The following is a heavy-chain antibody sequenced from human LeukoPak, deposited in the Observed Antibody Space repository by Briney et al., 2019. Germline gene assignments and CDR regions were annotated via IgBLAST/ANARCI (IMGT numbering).Heavy chain of an antibody. CDR1: GFVFSYAW. J-gene: IGHJ4*02. CDR3: TTLRSLDY. Sequence: GGSLRLSCAASGFVFSYAWMNWVRQAPGKGLEWVGRIISKTDGGITDSAAPVRGRFTISRDDSKNTLYLEMNNLKPEDTAVYYCTTLRSLDYWGQGTLVTVSS. CDR2: IISKTDGGIT. D-gene: IGHD3-10*01. V-gene: IGHV3-15*01.